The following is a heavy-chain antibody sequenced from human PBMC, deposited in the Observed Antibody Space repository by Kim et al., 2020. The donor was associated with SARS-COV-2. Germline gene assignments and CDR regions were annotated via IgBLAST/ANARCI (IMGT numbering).Heavy chain of an antibody. CDR3: AREVTTPSWPYYYYGMDV. CDR2: INAGNGNT. D-gene: IGHD4-4*01. CDR1: GYTFTSYA. V-gene: IGHV1-3*01. J-gene: IGHJ6*02. Sequence: ASVKVSCKASGYTFTSYAMHWVRQAPGQRLEWMGWINAGNGNTKYSQKFQGRVTITRDTSASTAYMELSSLRSEDTAVYYCAREVTTPSWPYYYYGMDVWGQGTTVTVSS.